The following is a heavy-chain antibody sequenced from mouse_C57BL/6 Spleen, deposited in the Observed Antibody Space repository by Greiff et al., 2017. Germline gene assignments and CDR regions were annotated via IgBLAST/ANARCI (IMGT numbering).Heavy chain of an antibody. D-gene: IGHD1-1*01. CDR3: ARLYGSSDGYFDV. CDR2: IYPGDGDT. V-gene: IGHV1-82*01. J-gene: IGHJ1*03. CDR1: GYAFSSSW. Sequence: QVQLKQSGPELVKPGASVKISCKASGYAFSSSWMNWVKQRPGKGLEWIGRIYPGDGDTNYNGKFKGKATLTADKSSSTAYMQLSSLTSEDSAVYFCARLYGSSDGYFDVWGTGTTVTVSS.